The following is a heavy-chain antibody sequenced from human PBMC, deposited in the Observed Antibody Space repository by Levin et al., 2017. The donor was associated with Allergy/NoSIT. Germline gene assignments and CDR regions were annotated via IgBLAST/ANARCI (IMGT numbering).Heavy chain of an antibody. J-gene: IGHJ4*02. D-gene: IGHD6-6*01. CDR2: IHYSGSS. CDR3: TRDTASSRFFV. V-gene: IGHV4-61*01. Sequence: LSQTLSLTCSVSGGSVTTNTYWSWIRQSPGTGLEWVGYIHYSGSSNYNPSLKSRATMSLDTAKNQFSLKLTSVTAADTAVYYCTRDTASSRFFVWGQGILVAVSS. CDR1: GGSVTTNTY.